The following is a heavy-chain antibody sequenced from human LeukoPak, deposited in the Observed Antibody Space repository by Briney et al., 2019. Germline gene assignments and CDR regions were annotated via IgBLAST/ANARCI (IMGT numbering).Heavy chain of an antibody. J-gene: IGHJ4*02. CDR2: VSYDESLK. CDR1: GFTFSSYG. V-gene: IGHV3-30*03. D-gene: IGHD2/OR15-2a*01. Sequence: GGSLRLSCAVSGFTFSSYGMHWVRQAPGKGLEWVAVVSYDESLKYYADSVKGRFTVSRDNSKNTLYLQMDSLRPEDTAVYYCSSMGSANKGDYWGQGTPVTVSS. CDR3: SSMGSANKGDY.